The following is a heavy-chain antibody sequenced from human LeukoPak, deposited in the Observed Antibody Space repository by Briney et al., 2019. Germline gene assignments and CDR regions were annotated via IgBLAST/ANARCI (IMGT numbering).Heavy chain of an antibody. V-gene: IGHV3-7*01. Sequence: PGGSLRLSCAASGFTFSSYWMSWVRQAPGKGLEWVANIKEDGSEKYYVDSVKGRFTISRDNAKNSLYLQMNSLRAEDTAVYYCASSRITIFGVVMENDAFDTWGQGTMVTVSS. CDR3: ASSRITIFGVVMENDAFDT. CDR2: IKEDGSEK. D-gene: IGHD3-3*01. J-gene: IGHJ3*02. CDR1: GFTFSSYW.